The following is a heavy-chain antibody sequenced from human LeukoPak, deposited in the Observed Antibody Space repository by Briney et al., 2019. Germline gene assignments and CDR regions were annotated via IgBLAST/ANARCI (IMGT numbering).Heavy chain of an antibody. CDR3: TTRNISTTTTGDY. CDR2: IRTKANNYAT. J-gene: IGHJ4*02. Sequence: GGSLKLSCVASGFTFSGSVMHWVRQASGKGLEWVGRIRTKANNYATAYAASLKGRFTISRDESKNSAFLQMSSLRTEDTAVYYCTTRNISTTTTGDYWGQGTLVTVSS. D-gene: IGHD1-26*01. V-gene: IGHV3-73*01. CDR1: GFTFSGSV.